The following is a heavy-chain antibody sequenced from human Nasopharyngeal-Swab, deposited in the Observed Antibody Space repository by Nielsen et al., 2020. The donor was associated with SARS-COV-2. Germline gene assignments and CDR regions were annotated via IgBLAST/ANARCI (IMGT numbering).Heavy chain of an antibody. D-gene: IGHD3-10*01. V-gene: IGHV1-18*01. CDR2: ISAYNGNT. CDR3: ARDTAAYYYGSGSYYIPPNY. Sequence: WVRQALGQGLEWMGWISAYNGNTNYAQKLQGRVTMTTDTSTSTAYMELRSLRSDDTAVYYCARDTAAYYYGSGSYYIPPNYWGQGTLVTVSS. J-gene: IGHJ4*02.